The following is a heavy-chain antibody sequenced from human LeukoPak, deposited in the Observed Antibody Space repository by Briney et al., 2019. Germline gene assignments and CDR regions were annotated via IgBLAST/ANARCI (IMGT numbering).Heavy chain of an antibody. CDR3: ARDLSRCSGGSCYSPYYYYYYMDV. J-gene: IGHJ6*03. Sequence: AASVKVSCKASGYTFTGYYMHWVRQAPGQGLEWMGWINPNSGGTNYAQTFQGRVTMTRDTSISTAYMELSRLRSDDTAVYYCARDLSRCSGGSCYSPYYYYYYMDVWGKGTTVTVSS. CDR2: INPNSGGT. V-gene: IGHV1-2*02. D-gene: IGHD2-15*01. CDR1: GYTFTGYY.